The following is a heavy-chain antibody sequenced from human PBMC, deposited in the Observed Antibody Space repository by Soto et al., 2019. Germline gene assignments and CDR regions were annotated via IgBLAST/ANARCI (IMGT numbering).Heavy chain of an antibody. D-gene: IGHD2-15*01. CDR3: ARGSVVAATLFDY. Sequence: QVQLQESGPGLVKPSQTLSLTCTVSGGSISSGGYYWSWIRQHPGKGLEWIGYIYYSGSTYYNPPLKSRVTLSVDTSKNQFSRKLSSVTAADTAVYYCARGSVVAATLFDYWGQGTLVTVSS. J-gene: IGHJ4*02. V-gene: IGHV4-31*03. CDR1: GGSISSGGYY. CDR2: IYYSGST.